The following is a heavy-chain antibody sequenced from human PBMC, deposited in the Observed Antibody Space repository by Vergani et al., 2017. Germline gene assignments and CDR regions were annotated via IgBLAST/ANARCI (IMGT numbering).Heavy chain of an antibody. V-gene: IGHV1-2*02. CDR1: GYTFSDFY. CDR2: INPNSGGT. D-gene: IGHD1-1*01. CDR3: ARGNNWQTTIDLY. Sequence: QVHLVQSGAEVKKPGASVKVSCRASGYTFSDFYIHWVRQAPGQGLEWMGWINPNSGGTNYLERFQGRIFMTRDTSISTVYMELSMLKSDDTAVYYCARGNNWQTTIDLYCGQGTLVTVSS. J-gene: IGHJ4*02.